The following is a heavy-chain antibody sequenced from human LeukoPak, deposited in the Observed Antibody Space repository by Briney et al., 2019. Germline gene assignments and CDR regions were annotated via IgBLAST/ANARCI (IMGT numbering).Heavy chain of an antibody. V-gene: IGHV3-48*01. D-gene: IGHD1-26*01. Sequence: PGGSLRLSCAASGFTFTGHNMNWVRQASGKGLEWVAYISISSGTIYYADSVKGRFTIPRDNSKNTLYLQMNSLRAEDTAVYYCAKDEEWELLDLDYWGQGTLVTVSS. J-gene: IGHJ4*02. CDR1: GFTFTGHN. CDR2: ISISSGTI. CDR3: AKDEEWELLDLDY.